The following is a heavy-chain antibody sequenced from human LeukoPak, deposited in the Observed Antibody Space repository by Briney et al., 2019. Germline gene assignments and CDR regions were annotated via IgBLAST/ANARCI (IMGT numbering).Heavy chain of an antibody. Sequence: QAGGSLRLSCAASGFTFDDYAMHWVRQAPGKGLEWVSGISWNSGNIGYADSVKGRFTISRDNAKNSLYLQMNSLRAEDMALYYCAKGARLQPDDAFDIWGQGTMVTVSS. V-gene: IGHV3-9*03. CDR3: AKGARLQPDDAFDI. CDR1: GFTFDDYA. CDR2: ISWNSGNI. J-gene: IGHJ3*02. D-gene: IGHD5-24*01.